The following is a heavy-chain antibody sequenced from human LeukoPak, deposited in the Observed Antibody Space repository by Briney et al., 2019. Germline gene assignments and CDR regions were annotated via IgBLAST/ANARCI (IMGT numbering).Heavy chain of an antibody. CDR3: TSSGYVWDYFDY. Sequence: PGGSLRLSCAASGFTFSGSAMHWVRQASGKGLGWVGRIRSKANTYATAYAASVKGRFTISRDDSKNTAYLQMNSLKTEDTAVYYCTSSGYVWDYFDYWGQGTLVTVSS. V-gene: IGHV3-73*01. D-gene: IGHD5-12*01. CDR2: IRSKANTYAT. J-gene: IGHJ4*02. CDR1: GFTFSGSA.